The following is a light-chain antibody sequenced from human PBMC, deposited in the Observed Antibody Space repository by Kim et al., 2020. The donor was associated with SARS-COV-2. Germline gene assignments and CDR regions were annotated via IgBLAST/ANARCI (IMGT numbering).Light chain of an antibody. CDR3: QQRGSWPPAVT. Sequence: PGEGATLSCRASHNVGINLAWYQQTPGQSPRLLIYDAAMRAAGIPDRFSGSGSGTDFTLTIGSLAPEDFAIYYCQQRGSWPPAVTFGGGPKV. CDR2: DAA. CDR1: HNVGIN. J-gene: IGKJ4*01. V-gene: IGKV3-11*01.